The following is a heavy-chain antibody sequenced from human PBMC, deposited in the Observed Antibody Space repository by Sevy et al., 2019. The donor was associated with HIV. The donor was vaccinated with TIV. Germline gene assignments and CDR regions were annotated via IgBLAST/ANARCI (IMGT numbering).Heavy chain of an antibody. D-gene: IGHD1-26*01. J-gene: IGHJ4*02. CDR3: VGENAWGRGYS. Sequence: SETLSLTCTVSGASISSSGYYWGWIRQPPGKGLEWIASINYSGITFYNPSLKSRVTISADTSKNQFSLRLSSVTAADTAMYYCVGENAWGRGYSWGQGTLVTVSS. V-gene: IGHV4-39*01. CDR1: GASISSSGYY. CDR2: INYSGIT.